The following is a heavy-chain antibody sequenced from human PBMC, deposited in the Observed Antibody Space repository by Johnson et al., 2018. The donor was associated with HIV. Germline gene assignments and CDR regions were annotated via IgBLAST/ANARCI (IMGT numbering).Heavy chain of an antibody. CDR2: TSYAGSNK. D-gene: IGHD1-26*01. CDR3: AKDGVVGAKRRAFDI. CDR1: GFTFNSYA. J-gene: IGHJ3*02. V-gene: IGHV3-30*04. Sequence: QVQLVESGGGLGKPGGSLRLSCAASGFTFNSYAMHWVRQAPGKGLEWVALTSYAGSNKYYADSAKCRFTISRDNSKNTLYLQMNSLRAEDTAVYYCAKDGVVGAKRRAFDIWGQGTMVTVSS.